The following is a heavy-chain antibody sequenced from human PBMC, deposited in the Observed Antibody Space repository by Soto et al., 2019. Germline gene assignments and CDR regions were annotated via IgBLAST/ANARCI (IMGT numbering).Heavy chain of an antibody. Sequence: GASLRLSCATSAFTFSSYGLHWVRQAPGKGLEWVAVIWYDGSNKYYADSVKGRFTISRDNSKNTLYLQMNSLRAEDTAVYYCAREILYCGGDCYPYYYYGMDVWGQGT. CDR2: IWYDGSNK. CDR1: AFTFSSYG. J-gene: IGHJ6*02. V-gene: IGHV3-33*01. CDR3: AREILYCGGDCYPYYYYGMDV. D-gene: IGHD2-21*02.